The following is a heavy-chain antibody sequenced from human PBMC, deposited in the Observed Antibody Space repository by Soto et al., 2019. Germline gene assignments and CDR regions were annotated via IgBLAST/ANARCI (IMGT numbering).Heavy chain of an antibody. J-gene: IGHJ6*02. D-gene: IGHD3-22*01. CDR2: INPNSGGT. CDR1: GYTFTGYY. V-gene: IGHV1-2*02. Sequence: ASVKVSCKASGYTFTGYYMHWVRQAPGQGLEWMGWINPNSGGTNYAQKFQGRVTMTRDTSISTAYMELSRLRSDDTAVYYCASYDSSGSYAYYYYGMDVCGQGTTVTVYS. CDR3: ASYDSSGSYAYYYYGMDV.